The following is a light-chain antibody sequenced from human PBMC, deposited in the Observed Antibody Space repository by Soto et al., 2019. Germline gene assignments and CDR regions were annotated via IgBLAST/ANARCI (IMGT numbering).Light chain of an antibody. V-gene: IGKV3-20*01. CDR2: GAS. Sequence: EIVLTQSPGTLSLSPGERATLCFRASQSVSSSYLAWYQQKPGQAPRLLIYGASSRATGIPDRFSGSGSGTDFTLTISRLEPEDFAVYYCQQYGSSSWTFGQGTKVDIK. CDR1: QSVSSSY. J-gene: IGKJ1*01. CDR3: QQYGSSSWT.